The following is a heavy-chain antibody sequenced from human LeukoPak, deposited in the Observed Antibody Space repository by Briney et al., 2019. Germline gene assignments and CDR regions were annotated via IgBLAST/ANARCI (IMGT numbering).Heavy chain of an antibody. J-gene: IGHJ4*02. CDR3: ARGVGMAVAGTVIGY. Sequence: GGSLRLSCAASGFIFSSYSMNWVRQAPGKGLEWISFISSVSSTIFYADSVKGRFNISRDNVKNSLYLQMNGLRAEDTAVYYCARGVGMAVAGTVIGYWGQGTLVTVSS. D-gene: IGHD6-19*01. CDR1: GFIFSSYS. CDR2: ISSVSSTI. V-gene: IGHV3-48*01.